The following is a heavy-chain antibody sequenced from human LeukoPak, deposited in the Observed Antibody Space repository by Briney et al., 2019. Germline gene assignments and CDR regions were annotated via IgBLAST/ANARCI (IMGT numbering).Heavy chain of an antibody. D-gene: IGHD2-2*01. J-gene: IGHJ4*02. V-gene: IGHV3-21*01. CDR1: GFTFSSYR. CDR3: ARDPATADFDF. Sequence: PGGSLRLSCAASGFTFSSYRMHWVRQAPGTGLDWVSSISSSGTFIFYVDSVKGRFTLTRDNAKNSLYLQMNSLRAEDTAVYYCARDPATADFDFWGQGALVTVSS. CDR2: ISSSGTFI.